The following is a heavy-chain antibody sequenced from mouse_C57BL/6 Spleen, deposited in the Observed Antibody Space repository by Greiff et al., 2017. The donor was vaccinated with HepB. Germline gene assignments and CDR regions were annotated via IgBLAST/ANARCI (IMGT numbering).Heavy chain of an antibody. CDR3: ARSYDYDRDAMDY. CDR2: IYPGDGDT. J-gene: IGHJ4*01. D-gene: IGHD2-4*01. CDR1: GYAFSSSW. V-gene: IGHV1-82*01. Sequence: VHLVESGPELVKPGASVKISCKASGYAFSSSWMNWVKQRPGKGLEWIGRIYPGDGDTNYNGKFKGKATLTADKSSSTAYMQLSSLTSEDSAVYFCARSYDYDRDAMDYWGQGTSVTVSS.